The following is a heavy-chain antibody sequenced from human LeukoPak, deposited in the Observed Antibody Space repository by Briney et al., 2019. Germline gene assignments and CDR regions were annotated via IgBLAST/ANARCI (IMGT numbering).Heavy chain of an antibody. CDR1: GGSISSGGYY. D-gene: IGHD3-16*01. CDR2: IFYSGST. V-gene: IGHV4-31*03. Sequence: SETLSLTCTVSGGSISSGGYYWSWIRQHPGKGLEWIGYIFYSGSTYNNPSLKSRVTISVDTSKNQFSLKLSSVTAADTAVYYCARAMIKGEYYFDYWGQGTLVTVSS. CDR3: ARAMIKGEYYFDY. J-gene: IGHJ4*02.